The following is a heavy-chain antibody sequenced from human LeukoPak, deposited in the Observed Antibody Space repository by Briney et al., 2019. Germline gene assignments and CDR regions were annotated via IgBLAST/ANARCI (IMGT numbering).Heavy chain of an antibody. CDR2: INSDGKIT. V-gene: IGHV3-74*01. Sequence: PGGSLRLSCAASGFTFSSLWMHWVRQAPGKGLVWVSRINSDGKITIYADSVKGRFTISRDNAKNTLYLQMNSLRAEDTAVYYCARLHYDFWSGYFDYWGQGTLVTVSS. J-gene: IGHJ4*02. CDR1: GFTFSSLW. CDR3: ARLHYDFWSGYFDY. D-gene: IGHD3-3*01.